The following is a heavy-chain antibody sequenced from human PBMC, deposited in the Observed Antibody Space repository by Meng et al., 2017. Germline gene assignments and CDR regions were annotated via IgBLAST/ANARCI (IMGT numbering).Heavy chain of an antibody. J-gene: IGHJ4*02. CDR2: IWYDGSNK. CDR1: GFTFSSDG. CDR3: ARVVYSSGWSFDY. V-gene: IGHV3-33*01. D-gene: IGHD6-19*01. Sequence: QVQLVGAGGGVVQPGRSMRLSFAAPGFTFSSDGMHWVRQATGKGLEWVAVIWYDGSNKYYADSVKGRFTISRDNSKNTLYLQMNSLRAEDTAVYYCARVVYSSGWSFDYWGQGTLVTVSS.